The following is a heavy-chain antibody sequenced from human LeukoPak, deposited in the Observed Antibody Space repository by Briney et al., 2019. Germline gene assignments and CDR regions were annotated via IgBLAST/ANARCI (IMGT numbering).Heavy chain of an antibody. Sequence: SETLSLICTVSGGSISSYYWSWIRQPAGKGLEWIGRIYTSGSTNHNPSLKSRVTMSVDTSKNQFSLKLSSVTAADTAVYYCARDHPVRERVYYYYGMDVWGQGTTVTVSS. V-gene: IGHV4-4*07. CDR3: ARDHPVRERVYYYYGMDV. CDR2: IYTSGST. D-gene: IGHD6-13*01. CDR1: GGSISSYY. J-gene: IGHJ6*02.